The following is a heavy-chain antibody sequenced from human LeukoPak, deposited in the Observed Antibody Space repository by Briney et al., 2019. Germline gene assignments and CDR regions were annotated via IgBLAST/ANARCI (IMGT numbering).Heavy chain of an antibody. CDR3: ARSPGADYDFWSGLRSNNWFDP. CDR2: IYYSGST. Sequence: PSQTLSLTSTVSGGSVSSGSYYWGWIRQPPGKGLEWIGHIYYSGSTNYNPSLKSRVTISVDTSKNQFSLKLSSVTAADTAVYYCARSPGADYDFWSGLRSNNWFDPWGQGTLVTVSS. D-gene: IGHD3-3*01. J-gene: IGHJ5*02. V-gene: IGHV4-61*01. CDR1: GGSVSSGSYY.